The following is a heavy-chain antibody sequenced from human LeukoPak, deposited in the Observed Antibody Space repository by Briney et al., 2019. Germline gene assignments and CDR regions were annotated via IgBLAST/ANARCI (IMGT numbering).Heavy chain of an antibody. Sequence: SETLSLTCTVSGGSISSGSYYWSWIRQPAGKGLEWIGRIYTSGSTNYNPSLKSRVTISVATSKNQFSLKLSSVTAADTAVYYCARAPKRITMIVATYFDYWGQGTLVTVSS. CDR1: GGSISSGSYY. CDR2: IYTSGST. D-gene: IGHD3-22*01. V-gene: IGHV4-61*02. J-gene: IGHJ4*02. CDR3: ARAPKRITMIVATYFDY.